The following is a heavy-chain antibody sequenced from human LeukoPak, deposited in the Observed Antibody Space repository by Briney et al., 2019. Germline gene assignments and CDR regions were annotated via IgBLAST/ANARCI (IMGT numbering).Heavy chain of an antibody. CDR3: ARAPSRDDILTGYYYYFDY. CDR1: GFTVSSNY. CDR2: IYSGGST. V-gene: IGHV3-53*01. D-gene: IGHD3-9*01. J-gene: IGHJ4*02. Sequence: GGSLRLSCAASGFTVSSNYMSWVRQAPGKGLEWVSVIYSGGSTYYADSVKGRFTISRDNSKNTLYLQMNSLRAEDTAVYYCARAPSRDDILTGYYYYFDYWGQGTLVTVFS.